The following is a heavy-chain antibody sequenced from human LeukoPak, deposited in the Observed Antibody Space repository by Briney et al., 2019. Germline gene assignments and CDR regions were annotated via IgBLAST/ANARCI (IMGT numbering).Heavy chain of an antibody. D-gene: IGHD2-2*01. CDR3: ARILVVPAANYYYSYGMDV. Sequence: GGSLRLSCAASGFTFSDYNMNWVRQAPGKGLEWVSSISSSATYIYYADSVKGRFTISRDNAKTSLSLQMNSLRAEDTAVYYCARILVVPAANYYYSYGMDVWGQGTTVTVPS. CDR2: ISSSATYI. V-gene: IGHV3-21*06. J-gene: IGHJ6*02. CDR1: GFTFSDYN.